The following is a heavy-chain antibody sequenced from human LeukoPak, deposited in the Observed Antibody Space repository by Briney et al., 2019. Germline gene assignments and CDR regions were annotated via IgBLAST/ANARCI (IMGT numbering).Heavy chain of an antibody. Sequence: GGSLRLSCAASRFTFSSYWMHWVRQAPGKGLVWVSRINSDGSTTSYADSVKGRFTISRDNAKTTLYLQMSSLRAEDTAVYYCARRGDGFDYWGRGTLVTVSS. D-gene: IGHD3-3*01. J-gene: IGHJ4*02. V-gene: IGHV3-74*01. CDR2: INSDGSTT. CDR3: ARRGDGFDY. CDR1: RFTFSSYW.